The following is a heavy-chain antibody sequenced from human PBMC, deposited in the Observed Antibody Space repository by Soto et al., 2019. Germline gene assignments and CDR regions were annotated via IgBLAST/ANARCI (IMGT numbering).Heavy chain of an antibody. Sequence: FSVNVSWKTFVGTFSRYSISWVINANGQGLEWMGGIIPIFGTANYAQKFQGRVTITADESTSTAYMELSSLRSEDTAVYYCARGFYDSSGYYWYYFDYRGQGTLVTVSS. V-gene: IGHV1-69*13. D-gene: IGHD3-22*01. CDR3: ARGFYDSSGYYWYYFDY. CDR1: VGTFSRYS. J-gene: IGHJ4*02. CDR2: IIPIFGTA.